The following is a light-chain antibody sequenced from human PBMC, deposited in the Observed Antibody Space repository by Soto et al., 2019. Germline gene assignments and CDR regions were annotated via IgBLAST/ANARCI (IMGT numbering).Light chain of an antibody. CDR1: QSISTW. CDR2: DAS. CDR3: QQYMNSAP. J-gene: IGKJ1*01. Sequence: DIQMTQSPSTLSAYVGDRVTFTCRASQSISTWLAWYQQKPGKAPKLLIYDASSLQSDVPSRFSGSGSGTEFTLTISALQTDDFASYYCQQYMNSAPFGHGTKVDIK. V-gene: IGKV1-5*01.